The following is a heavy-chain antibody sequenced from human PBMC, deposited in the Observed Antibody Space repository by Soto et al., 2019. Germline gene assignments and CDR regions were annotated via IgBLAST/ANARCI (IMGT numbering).Heavy chain of an antibody. J-gene: IGHJ3*02. V-gene: IGHV1-69*13. CDR3: ARDGGYCSGGSCPPEDAFDI. Sequence: SVKVSCKASGDTFSTYTITWVRQAPGQGLEWLGGIIPRSGTSNYAQKFQGRVTITADESTSTAYLELSSLRSEDTAVYYCARDGGYCSGGSCPPEDAFDIWGQGTMVTVSS. D-gene: IGHD2-15*01. CDR2: IIPRSGTS. CDR1: GDTFSTYT.